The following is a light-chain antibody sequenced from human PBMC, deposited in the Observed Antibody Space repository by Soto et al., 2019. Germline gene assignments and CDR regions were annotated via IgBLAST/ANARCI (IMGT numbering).Light chain of an antibody. CDR3: SSFTSTSTYV. CDR2: EVN. J-gene: IGLJ1*01. Sequence: QSARTQPASVSGSPGQSITDSCTGTSSDVGGYNYVSWYQQHPGKAPKLMIYEVNNRPSGISNRFSGSKSGNTASLTISGLQAEDEADYYCSSFTSTSTYVFGTETKLTVL. CDR1: SSDVGGYNY. V-gene: IGLV2-14*01.